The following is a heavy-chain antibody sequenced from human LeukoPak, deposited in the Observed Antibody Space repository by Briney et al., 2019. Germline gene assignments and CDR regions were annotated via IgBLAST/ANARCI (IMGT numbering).Heavy chain of an antibody. CDR3: ARVGFGVVTFDY. D-gene: IGHD3-3*01. CDR1: GGTFSSYG. V-gene: IGHV1-18*01. Sequence: GPVKVSCKASGGTFSSYGISWVRQAPGQGLEWMGWISAYNGNTNYAQKLQGRVTMTTDTSTSTAYMELRSLRSDDTAVYYCARVGFGVVTFDYWGQGTLVTVSS. J-gene: IGHJ4*02. CDR2: ISAYNGNT.